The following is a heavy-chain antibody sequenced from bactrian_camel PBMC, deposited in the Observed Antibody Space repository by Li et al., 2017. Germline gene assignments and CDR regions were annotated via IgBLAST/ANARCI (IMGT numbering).Heavy chain of an antibody. CDR3: AKTLPGVAGEARGYLEV. CDR2: INSGGGST. CDR1: GFTFSSYA. J-gene: IGHJ2*01. Sequence: VQLVESGGGLVQPGGSLRLSCAASGFTFSSYAMSWVRQAPGKGLEWVSAINSGGGSTYYADSVKGRFTISRDNAKNTVYPQLNSLKTEDMAMYYCAKTLPGVAGEARGYLEVWGQGTQVTVS. V-gene: IGHV3S40*01. D-gene: IGHD6*01.